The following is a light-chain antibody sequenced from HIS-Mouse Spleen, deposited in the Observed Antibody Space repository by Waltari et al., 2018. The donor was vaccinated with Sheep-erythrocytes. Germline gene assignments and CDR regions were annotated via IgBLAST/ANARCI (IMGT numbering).Light chain of an antibody. V-gene: IGKV1D-13*01. CDR2: DAS. CDR3: QQFNNYPRT. CDR1: PGISSA. J-gene: IGKJ1*01. Sequence: AIQLTQSQSSLSASVGTRVTITCRASPGISSALAWYQQKSGKAPKLLIYDASSLESGVPSRFSGSGSGTDFTLTISSLQPEDFATYYCQQFNNYPRTFGQGTKVEIK.